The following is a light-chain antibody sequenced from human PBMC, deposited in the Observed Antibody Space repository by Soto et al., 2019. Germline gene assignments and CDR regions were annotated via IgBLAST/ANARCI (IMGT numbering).Light chain of an antibody. CDR1: RGIGNY. CDR3: QKYNSYSSWT. CDR2: AAS. V-gene: IGKV1-27*01. Sequence: DIQVTQSPSSLSASVGDTVTITCRASRGIGNYLAWYQQKPGKVPKLLIYAASNLQSGVPSRFSGSGSGTDFTLTISSLQPDDFATYYCQKYNSYSSWTFGQGTKVDIK. J-gene: IGKJ1*01.